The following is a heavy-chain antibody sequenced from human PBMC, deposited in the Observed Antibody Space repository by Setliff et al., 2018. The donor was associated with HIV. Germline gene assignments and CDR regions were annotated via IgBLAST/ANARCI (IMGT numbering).Heavy chain of an antibody. CDR3: TRLGPSDYCGGGNCYYDY. CDR1: GFTFSSYG. J-gene: IGHJ4*02. CDR2: IRSKANNYAT. V-gene: IGHV3-73*01. Sequence: GGSLRLSCAASGFTFSSYGMHWVRQAPGKGLEWVGRIRSKANNYATAYAASVKGRFTISRDDSKKTAYLQMNSLKTEDTAVYFCTRLGPSDYCGGGNCYYDYWGQGTLVTVSS. D-gene: IGHD2-15*01.